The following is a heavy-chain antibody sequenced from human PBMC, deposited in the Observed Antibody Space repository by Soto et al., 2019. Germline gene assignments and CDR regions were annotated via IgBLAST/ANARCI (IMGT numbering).Heavy chain of an antibody. V-gene: IGHV1-8*01. CDR3: ARGDFWSGFRGIDY. CDR1: GYTFTSYD. Sequence: ASVKVSCKASGYTFTSYDINWVRQATGQGLEWMGWMNPNSGNTGYAQKFQGRVTMTRDTSISTAYMELRSLGSEDTAGYYCARGDFWSGFRGIDYWGQGTLVTVSS. D-gene: IGHD3-3*01. CDR2: MNPNSGNT. J-gene: IGHJ4*02.